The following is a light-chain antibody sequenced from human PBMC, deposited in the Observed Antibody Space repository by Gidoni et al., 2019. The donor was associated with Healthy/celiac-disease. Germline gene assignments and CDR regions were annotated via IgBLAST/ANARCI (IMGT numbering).Light chain of an antibody. V-gene: IGLV3-21*02. CDR1: NIGSKS. CDR2: DDS. CDR3: QVWDSSSDLVV. J-gene: IGLJ2*01. Sequence: SYGLTQPPSVSVAPGQTARSTCGGNNIGSKSVHGYEQKPGQAPVLLAYDDSDRPSGIPARSSGSNSGNTATLTISRVEAGDEADYYCQVWDSSSDLVVFGGGTKLTVL.